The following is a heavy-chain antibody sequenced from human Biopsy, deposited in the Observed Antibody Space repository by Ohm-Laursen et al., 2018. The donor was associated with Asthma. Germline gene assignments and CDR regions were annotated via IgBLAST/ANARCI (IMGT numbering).Heavy chain of an antibody. D-gene: IGHD3-3*01. CDR1: GFVFRSHA. J-gene: IGHJ4*02. V-gene: IGHV3-30-3*02. Sequence: SLRLSCAAAGFVFRSHAMHWVRQAPGKGLERVAVVSYDGGVVHYADSMKGRFTISRDNAKSTLYLQMNRLRTDDTAVYFCAKRRGYSDLTDFDHWGQGTLVTVSS. CDR3: AKRRGYSDLTDFDH. CDR2: VSYDGGVV.